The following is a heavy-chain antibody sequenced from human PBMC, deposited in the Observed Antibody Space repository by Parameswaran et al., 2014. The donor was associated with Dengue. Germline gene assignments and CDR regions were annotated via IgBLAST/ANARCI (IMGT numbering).Heavy chain of an antibody. J-gene: IGHJ4*02. CDR3: ARVRITMVRGAYYFDY. CDR2: IYYSGST. V-gene: IGHV4-31*02. Sequence: RWIRQPQEGLEWIGYIYYSGSTYYNPSLKSRVTISVDTSKNQFSLKLSSVTAADTAVYYCARVRITMVRGAYYFDYWGQGTLVTVSS. D-gene: IGHD3-10*01.